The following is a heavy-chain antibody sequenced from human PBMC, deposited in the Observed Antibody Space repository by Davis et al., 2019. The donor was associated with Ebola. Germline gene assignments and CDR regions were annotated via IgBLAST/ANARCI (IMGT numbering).Heavy chain of an antibody. CDR1: GFTFSSYA. CDR3: ARGVLYYYDSSGYYNWFDP. CDR2: ISSNGGST. V-gene: IGHV3-64*01. D-gene: IGHD3-22*01. J-gene: IGHJ5*02. Sequence: GGSLRLSCAASGFTFSSYAMHWVRQAPGKGLEYVSAISSNGGSTYYANSVKGRFTISRDNAKNTLYLQMNSLRAEDTAVYYCARGVLYYYDSSGYYNWFDPWGQGTLVTVSS.